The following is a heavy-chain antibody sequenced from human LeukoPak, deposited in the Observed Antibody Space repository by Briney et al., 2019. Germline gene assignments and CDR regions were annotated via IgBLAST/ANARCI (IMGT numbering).Heavy chain of an antibody. D-gene: IGHD2-15*01. CDR3: VTEERDVVVFDY. Sequence: GGSLRLSCAASGFTFSTFGFHWVRQAPGKGLECVALISDDGRITYYADSVRGRFTVSRDDYQNTLYLQMNSLRVDDAGVYYCVTEERDVVVFDYWGQGTLVAVSA. CDR2: ISDDGRIT. J-gene: IGHJ4*02. CDR1: GFTFSTFG. V-gene: IGHV3-30*04.